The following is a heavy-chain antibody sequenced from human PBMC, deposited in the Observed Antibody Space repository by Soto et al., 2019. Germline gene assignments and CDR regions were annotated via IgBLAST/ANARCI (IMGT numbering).Heavy chain of an antibody. CDR3: AKDMYELRGAFDI. J-gene: IGHJ3*02. CDR1: GFTFDDYA. V-gene: IGHV3-9*01. D-gene: IGHD1-7*01. CDR2: ISWNSGSI. Sequence: EVQLVESGGGLVQPGRSLRLSCAASGFTFDDYAMHWVRQAPGKGLEWVSGISWNSGSIGYADSVKGRFTISRDNAKNYLYLQMNSLRAEDTALEYCAKDMYELRGAFDIWGQGTMVTVSS.